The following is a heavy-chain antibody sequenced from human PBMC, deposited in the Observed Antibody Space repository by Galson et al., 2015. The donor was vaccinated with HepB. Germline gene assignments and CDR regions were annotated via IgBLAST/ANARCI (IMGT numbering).Heavy chain of an antibody. D-gene: IGHD3-9*01. CDR1: GFTFSSYA. V-gene: IGHV3-23*01. CDR2: ISGSGGGT. Sequence: SLRLSCAASGFTFSSYAMSWVRQAPGKGLEWVSAISGSGGGTYYADSVKGRFTISRDNSKNTLYLQMNSLRAEDTAVYYCAKVSPGLTGYYALSPNFDYWGQGTLVTVSS. CDR3: AKVSPGLTGYYALSPNFDY. J-gene: IGHJ4*02.